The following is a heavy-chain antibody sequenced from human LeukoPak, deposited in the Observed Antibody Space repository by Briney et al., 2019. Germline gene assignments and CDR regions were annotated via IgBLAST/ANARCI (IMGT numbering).Heavy chain of an antibody. V-gene: IGHV3-23*01. J-gene: IGHJ4*02. CDR2: ISGSGGST. Sequence: PGGSLRLSCAASGFTFSSYAMSWVRQAPGKGLEWVSGISGSGGSTYYADSVKGRFTISRDNSKNTLYLQMNSLRAEDTAVYYCAKVGYGAITMVRGVIDYWGQGTLVTVSS. CDR1: GFTFSSYA. CDR3: AKVGYGAITMVRGVIDY. D-gene: IGHD3-10*01.